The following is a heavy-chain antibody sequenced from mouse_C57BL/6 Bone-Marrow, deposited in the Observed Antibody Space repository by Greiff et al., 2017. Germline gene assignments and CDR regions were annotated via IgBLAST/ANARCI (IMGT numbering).Heavy chain of an antibody. Sequence: QVQLKESGAELVRPGASVKMSCKASGYTFTSYNMHWVKQTPRQGLEWIGAIYPGNGDTSYNQKFKGKATLTVDKSSSTAYMQLSSLTSEDSAVYFCARLVITTVVAFYWYFDVWGTGTTVTVSS. V-gene: IGHV1-12*01. CDR3: ARLVITTVVAFYWYFDV. D-gene: IGHD1-1*01. J-gene: IGHJ1*03. CDR1: GYTFTSYN. CDR2: IYPGNGDT.